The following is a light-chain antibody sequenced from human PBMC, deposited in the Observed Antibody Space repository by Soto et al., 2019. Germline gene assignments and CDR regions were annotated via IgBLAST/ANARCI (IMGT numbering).Light chain of an antibody. CDR2: GGT. J-gene: IGKJ3*01. CDR3: QQYNNWPFT. CDR1: QSVSSN. V-gene: IGKV3-15*01. Sequence: EIVMTQSPATLSVSPGERATLSCRASQSVSSNLAGYQQKPRQAPRLLIYGGTTRATGIPARFSGSGSGTVFTLTTRSLQSEYFAVYYCQQYNNWPFTFGPGTKVDIK.